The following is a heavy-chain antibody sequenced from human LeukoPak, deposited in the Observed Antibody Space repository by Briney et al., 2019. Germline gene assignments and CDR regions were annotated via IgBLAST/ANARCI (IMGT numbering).Heavy chain of an antibody. CDR2: ISPNNGVT. J-gene: IGHJ4*02. CDR3: ASLASARDYSLDY. D-gene: IGHD4-11*01. CDR1: GYTFTDYY. V-gene: IGHV1-2*02. Sequence: ASVKVSCKASGYTFTDYYIHWIRQAPGQGLEWMGWISPNNGVTKYVQNFQGRVTMTRDTSITTAYMELNRLTSDDTGMYYCASLASARDYSLDYWGQGTLVTVSS.